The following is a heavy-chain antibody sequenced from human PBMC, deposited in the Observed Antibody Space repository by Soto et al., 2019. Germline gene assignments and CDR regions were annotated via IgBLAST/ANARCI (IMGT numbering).Heavy chain of an antibody. D-gene: IGHD6-19*01. CDR2: ISAYNGNT. V-gene: IGHV1-18*01. Sequence: GASVKVSCKASGYTFTSYGISWVRQAPGQGLEWMGWISAYNGNTNYAQKLQGRVTMTTDTSTSTAYMELRSLRSDDTAVYYCARDVSGRLIAVAGKNWFDPWGQGTLVTVSS. CDR1: GYTFTSYG. CDR3: ARDVSGRLIAVAGKNWFDP. J-gene: IGHJ5*02.